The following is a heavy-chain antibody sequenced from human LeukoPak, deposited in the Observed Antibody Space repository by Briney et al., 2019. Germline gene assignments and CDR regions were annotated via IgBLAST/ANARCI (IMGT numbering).Heavy chain of an antibody. Sequence: GESLKISCKASGYVSTIYWIGWVRQMPGKGLEWMGIIYPGDSDTRYSPSFQGQVTISADRSISTAYLQWSSLKASDTAMYYWARPQDGFSSTTCSFDYWGQGTLVTVSS. J-gene: IGHJ4*02. V-gene: IGHV5-51*01. CDR2: IYPGDSDT. CDR1: GYVSTIYW. D-gene: IGHD2-2*01. CDR3: ARPQDGFSSTTCSFDY.